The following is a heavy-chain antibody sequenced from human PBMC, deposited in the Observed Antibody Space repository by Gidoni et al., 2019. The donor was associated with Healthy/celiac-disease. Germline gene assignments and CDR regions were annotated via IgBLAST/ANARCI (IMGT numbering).Heavy chain of an antibody. Sequence: QVQLVESGGGVVQPGRSLRLSCAASGFTFSSYGMHWVRQAPGKGLEWVAVIWYDGSNKYYADSVKGRFTISRDNSKNTLYLQMNSLRAEDTAVYYCARDIGYGSGSLVYYYYGMDVWGQGTTVTVSS. CDR3: ARDIGYGSGSLVYYYYGMDV. V-gene: IGHV3-33*01. CDR1: GFTFSSYG. J-gene: IGHJ6*02. CDR2: IWYDGSNK. D-gene: IGHD3-10*01.